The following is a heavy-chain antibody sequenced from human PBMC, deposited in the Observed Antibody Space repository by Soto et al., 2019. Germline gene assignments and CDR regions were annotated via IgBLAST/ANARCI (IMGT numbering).Heavy chain of an antibody. CDR3: ARTRSAWSDFHYYSLDV. Sequence: QVQLVESGGGVVQPGRSLRLSCAASGFTFNSYGMHWVRQGPGNGLEWVAFISYDSTKTYYADSVKGRFTISRDNSNSALYVQMKSLTCEDTSVYYCARTRSAWSDFHYYSLDVWGQGTTVTVSS. D-gene: IGHD1-26*01. J-gene: IGHJ6*02. CDR2: ISYDSTKT. V-gene: IGHV3-30*03. CDR1: GFTFNSYG.